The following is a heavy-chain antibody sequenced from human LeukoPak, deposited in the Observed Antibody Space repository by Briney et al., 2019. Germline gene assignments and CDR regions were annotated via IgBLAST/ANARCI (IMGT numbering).Heavy chain of an antibody. J-gene: IGHJ3*02. D-gene: IGHD1-26*01. Sequence: GGSLRLSCAASGFTFSSYSMNWVRQTPGEGLEWVSSIGSRSSHIYYADSVKGRFTISRDNAKNSLYLQMNSLRAEDTAVYYCGRVGSGGTREDTLDIWGQGTMVTVSS. CDR3: GRVGSGGTREDTLDI. CDR2: IGSRSSHI. V-gene: IGHV3-21*01. CDR1: GFTFSSYS.